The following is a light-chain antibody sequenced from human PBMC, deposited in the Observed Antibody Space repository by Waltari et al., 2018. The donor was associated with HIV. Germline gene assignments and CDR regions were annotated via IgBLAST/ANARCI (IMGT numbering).Light chain of an antibody. V-gene: IGKV3D-15*01. CDR1: DSIGNN. CDR2: GAS. CDR3: HQHNYSPRS. J-gene: IGKJ1*01. Sequence: VMTQPPATLSVSPGGSATISCRTSDSIGNNVIWYQQRPGQAPRVLIYGASTRAPGIPGRITGSGAGTEFTLTINNLQPEDTAVYYCHQHNYSPRSFGQGTRVDLK.